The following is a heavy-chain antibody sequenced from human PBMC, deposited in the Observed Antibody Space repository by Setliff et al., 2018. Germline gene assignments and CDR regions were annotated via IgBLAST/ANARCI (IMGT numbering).Heavy chain of an antibody. CDR3: ARVDNFWSGPIDY. J-gene: IGHJ4*02. CDR1: GGSFSGYY. Sequence: SLTCAVYGGSFSGYYWSWIRQPPGKGLEWIGEINHSGSTNYNPSLKSRVTISVDTSKNQFSLKLSSVTAADTAVYYCARVDNFWSGPIDYWGQGTLVTVS. CDR2: INHSGST. D-gene: IGHD3-3*01. V-gene: IGHV4-34*01.